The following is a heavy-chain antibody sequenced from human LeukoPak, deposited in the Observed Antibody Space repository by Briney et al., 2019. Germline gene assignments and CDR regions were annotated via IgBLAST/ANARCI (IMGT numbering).Heavy chain of an antibody. CDR2: ISSSSSYK. CDR1: GFSFSTYS. Sequence: PGGSLRLSCAASGFSFSTYSMNWVRQAPGKGLKWFSYISSSSSYKYYADSLKGRFTISRDNAKISLYLQMNSLRAEDTAVYYCARRRLVRGVLFDYWGQGTLVTVSS. CDR3: ARRRLVRGVLFDY. V-gene: IGHV3-21*01. J-gene: IGHJ4*02. D-gene: IGHD3-10*01.